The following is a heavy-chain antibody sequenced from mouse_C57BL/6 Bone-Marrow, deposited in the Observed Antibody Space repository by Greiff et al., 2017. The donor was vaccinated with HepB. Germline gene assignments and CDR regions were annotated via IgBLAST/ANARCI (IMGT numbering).Heavy chain of an antibody. J-gene: IGHJ3*01. Sequence: VKLMESGAELARPGASVKLSCKASGYTFTSYGISWVKQRTGQGLEWIGEIYPRSGNTYYNEKFKGKATLTADKSSSTAYMELRSRTSEDSAVYFCARPLYYYGSSPFAYWGQGTLVTVSA. D-gene: IGHD1-1*01. CDR3: ARPLYYYGSSPFAY. CDR1: GYTFTSYG. CDR2: IYPRSGNT. V-gene: IGHV1-81*01.